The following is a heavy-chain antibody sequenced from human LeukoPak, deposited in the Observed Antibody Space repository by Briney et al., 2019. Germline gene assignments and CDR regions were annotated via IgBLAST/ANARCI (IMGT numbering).Heavy chain of an antibody. CDR2: ISGSGGST. CDR3: GRGSGYYRVVDY. CDR1: GFTFSSYA. J-gene: IGHJ4*02. V-gene: IGHV3-23*01. D-gene: IGHD3-3*01. Sequence: GGSLRLSCAASGFTFSSYAMSWVRQAPGKGLEWVSAISGSGGSTYYADSVKGRFTISRDNSKNTLYLQMNSLRAEDTAVYYCGRGSGYYRVVDYWGQGTLVTVS.